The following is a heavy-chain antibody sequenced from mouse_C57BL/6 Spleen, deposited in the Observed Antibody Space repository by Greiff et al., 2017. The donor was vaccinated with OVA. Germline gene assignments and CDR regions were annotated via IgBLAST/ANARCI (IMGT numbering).Heavy chain of an antibody. CDR1: GYTFTDYE. Sequence: QVQLKQSGAELVRPGASVTLSCKASGYTFTDYEMHWVKQTPVHGLEWIGAIDPETGGTAYNQKFKGKAILTADKSSSTAYMELRRLTSEDSAVYYCTRGGLYDYGWFAYWGQGTLVTVSA. D-gene: IGHD2-4*01. CDR3: TRGGLYDYGWFAY. V-gene: IGHV1-15*01. J-gene: IGHJ3*01. CDR2: IDPETGGT.